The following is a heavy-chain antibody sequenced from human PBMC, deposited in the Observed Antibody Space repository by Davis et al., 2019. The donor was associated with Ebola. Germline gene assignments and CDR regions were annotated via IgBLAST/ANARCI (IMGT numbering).Heavy chain of an antibody. J-gene: IGHJ4*02. CDR3: VRSNSWYGDY. CDR1: GYTFTKYA. D-gene: IGHD6-13*01. CDR2: IHAGNDNT. V-gene: IGHV1-3*01. Sequence: ASVKVSCKASGYTFTKYAIHWVRQAPGQRLEWMGWIHAGNDNTKYSQNFQDRVNITRDTSANTAYMELRSLRSDDTAMYYCVRSNSWYGDYWGRGTLVTVSS.